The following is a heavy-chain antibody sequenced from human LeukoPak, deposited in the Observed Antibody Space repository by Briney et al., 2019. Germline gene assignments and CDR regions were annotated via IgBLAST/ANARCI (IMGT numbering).Heavy chain of an antibody. V-gene: IGHV4-59*01. CDR3: ARGYCSGGSCIHDY. Sequence: SETLSLTCTVSDGSISSYYWSWIRQPPGKGLEWIGYIYYSGSTNYSPSLKSRVTISVDTSKNQFSLKLSSVTAADTAVYYCARGYCSGGSCIHDYWGQGTLVTVSS. CDR2: IYYSGST. CDR1: DGSISSYY. D-gene: IGHD2-15*01. J-gene: IGHJ4*02.